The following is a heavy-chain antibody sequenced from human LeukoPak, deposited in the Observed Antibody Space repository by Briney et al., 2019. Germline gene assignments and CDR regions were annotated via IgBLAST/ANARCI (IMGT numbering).Heavy chain of an antibody. V-gene: IGHV1-2*02. CDR2: INPNSGGT. CDR1: GYTFTGYY. Sequence: ASVKVSCKASGYTFTGYYMTWVRQAPGQGLEWMGWINPNSGGTNYAQKFQGRVTMTRDTSISTAYMELSRLRSDDTAVYYCARDPGYSGYDYYFDYWGQGTLVTVSS. CDR3: ARDPGYSGYDYYFDY. D-gene: IGHD5-12*01. J-gene: IGHJ4*02.